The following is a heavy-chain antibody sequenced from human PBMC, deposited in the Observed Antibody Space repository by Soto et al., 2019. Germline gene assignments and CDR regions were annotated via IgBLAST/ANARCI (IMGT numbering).Heavy chain of an antibody. CDR3: AIIHCSSTRCYQIPFDY. CDR1: GYTFTSYG. Sequence: GASVKVSCKASGYTFTSYGISWVRQAPGQGLEWMGWISAYNGNTNYAQKLQGRVTMTTDTSTSTAYMELRSLRSDDTAVYYCAIIHCSSTRCYQIPFDYWGQGTLVTVSS. CDR2: ISAYNGNT. V-gene: IGHV1-18*01. J-gene: IGHJ4*02. D-gene: IGHD2-2*01.